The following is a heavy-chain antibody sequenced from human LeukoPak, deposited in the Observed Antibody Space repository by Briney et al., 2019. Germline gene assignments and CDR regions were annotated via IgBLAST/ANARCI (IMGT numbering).Heavy chain of an antibody. CDR3: ARGYCSGGSCYSYYYYNYMDV. Sequence: SETLSLTCTVSGGSISSYYCSWIRQPPGKGLEWIGYIYYSGSTNYNPSLKSRVTMSVDTSKNQFSQKLSSVTAADTAVYYCARGYCSGGSCYSYYYYNYMDVWGKGTTVTVSS. J-gene: IGHJ6*03. V-gene: IGHV4-59*12. D-gene: IGHD2-15*01. CDR2: IYYSGST. CDR1: GGSISSYY.